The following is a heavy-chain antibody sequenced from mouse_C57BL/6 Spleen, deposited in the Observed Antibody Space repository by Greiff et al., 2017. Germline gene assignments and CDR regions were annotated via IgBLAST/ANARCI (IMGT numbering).Heavy chain of an antibody. Sequence: DVMLVESGGGLVQPKGSLKLSCAASGFSFNTYAMNWVRQAPGKGLEWVARIRSKSNNYATYYADSVKDRFTISRDDSESMLYLQMNNLKTEDTAMYYCVRHGYDDWFAYWGQGTLVTVSA. CDR3: VRHGYDDWFAY. CDR2: IRSKSNNYAT. V-gene: IGHV10-1*01. CDR1: GFSFNTYA. J-gene: IGHJ3*01. D-gene: IGHD2-2*01.